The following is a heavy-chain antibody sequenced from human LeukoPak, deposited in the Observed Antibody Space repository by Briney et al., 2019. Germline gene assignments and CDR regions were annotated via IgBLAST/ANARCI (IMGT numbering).Heavy chain of an antibody. Sequence: SETLSLTCTVSGVSISSGSYNWSWIRQPPGKGLEGIGRIYTSGSTNYNPSLKRRVAISVDTSKNQFSLKLSSVTGADTAVYYCARVHCTNGVCYRYFDYWGQGTLVSVSS. D-gene: IGHD2-8*01. CDR2: IYTSGST. CDR3: ARVHCTNGVCYRYFDY. J-gene: IGHJ4*02. V-gene: IGHV4-61*02. CDR1: GVSISSGSYN.